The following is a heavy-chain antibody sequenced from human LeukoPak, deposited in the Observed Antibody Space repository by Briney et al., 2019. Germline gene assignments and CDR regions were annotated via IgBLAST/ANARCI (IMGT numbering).Heavy chain of an antibody. V-gene: IGHV3-23*01. J-gene: IGHJ4*02. D-gene: IGHD4-17*01. CDR1: GFTFSNYA. Sequence: GGSLRLSCAASGFTFSNYAMSWVRQAPGRGLEWVSAISGSSGLTYYADSVKSRFTISRDNSKNTLFLQMNSLRAEDTAVYYCARRGESASYGDYRFDYWGQGTLVTVSS. CDR3: ARRGESASYGDYRFDY. CDR2: ISGSSGLT.